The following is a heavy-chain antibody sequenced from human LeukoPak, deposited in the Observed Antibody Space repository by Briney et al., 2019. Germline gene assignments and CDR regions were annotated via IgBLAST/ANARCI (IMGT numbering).Heavy chain of an antibody. V-gene: IGHV5-51*01. Sequence: GESLKISCKGSGYSFTSYWIGWVGPMPGKGLEWMGIIYPGDSDTRYSPSFQGQVTISADKSISTAYLQWSSLKASDTAMYYCARLPYDILTGYYFEYWFDPWGQGTLVTVSS. CDR2: IYPGDSDT. J-gene: IGHJ5*02. CDR3: ARLPYDILTGYYFEYWFDP. D-gene: IGHD3-9*01. CDR1: GYSFTSYW.